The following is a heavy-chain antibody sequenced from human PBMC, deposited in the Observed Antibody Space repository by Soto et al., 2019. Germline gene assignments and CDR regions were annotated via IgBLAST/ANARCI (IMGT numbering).Heavy chain of an antibody. V-gene: IGHV3-23*01. J-gene: IGHJ4*02. CDR2: ISGSGGST. CDR3: YKVVTANLQPVDY. CDR1: GFTFSSYA. D-gene: IGHD2-21*02. Sequence: GSLRLSCPASGFTFSSYAMSWVRQAPGKGLEWVSAISGSGGSTNYADSVKGRFTISRDNSKNTLYLQMNSLRAEDTAVYYCYKVVTANLQPVDYWGQGTLVTVSS.